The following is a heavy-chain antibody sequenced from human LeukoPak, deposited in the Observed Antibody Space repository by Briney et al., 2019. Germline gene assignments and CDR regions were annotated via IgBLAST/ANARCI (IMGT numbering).Heavy chain of an antibody. CDR1: GYTFTGYY. CDR2: INPSGGST. V-gene: IGHV1-46*01. Sequence: ASVKVSCKASGYTFTGYYMHWVRQAPGQGLEWMGIINPSGGSTSYAQKFQGRVTLTTDTSTSTAYMELRSLRYDDTAVYYCAKGDGTDVWGQGTTVIVS. J-gene: IGHJ6*02. CDR3: AKGDGTDV.